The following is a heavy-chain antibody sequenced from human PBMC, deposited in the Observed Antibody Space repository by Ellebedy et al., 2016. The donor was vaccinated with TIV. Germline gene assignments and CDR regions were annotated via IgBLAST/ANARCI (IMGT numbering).Heavy chain of an antibody. CDR3: ARARCSNSDCHIPGY. V-gene: IGHV3-7*03. Sequence: GESLKISCAASGFSFSRYAMSWVRQAPGKGLEWVATINQDGGDTYYVDSVKGRFTISRDNARNSLYLQMNSLRAEDTAVYYCARARCSNSDCHIPGYWGQGTLVTVSS. CDR1: GFSFSRYA. J-gene: IGHJ4*02. CDR2: INQDGGDT. D-gene: IGHD2-2*01.